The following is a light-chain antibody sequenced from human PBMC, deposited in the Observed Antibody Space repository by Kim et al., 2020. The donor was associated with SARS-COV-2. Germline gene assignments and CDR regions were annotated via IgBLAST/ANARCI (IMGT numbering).Light chain of an antibody. Sequence: IVLTQSPGTLSLSPGESATLSCRASQNVNNNYLAWFQQKPGQAPRLLIYGASGRAPGIPDRFSGSGFGAESTLSISRVEPEDFAVYYCQQYASAPDAFGQGTRLEI. V-gene: IGKV3-20*01. CDR3: QQYASAPDA. CDR1: QNVNNNY. J-gene: IGKJ2*01. CDR2: GAS.